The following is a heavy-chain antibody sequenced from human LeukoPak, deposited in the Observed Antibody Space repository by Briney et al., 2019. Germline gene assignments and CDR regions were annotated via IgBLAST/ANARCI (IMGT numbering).Heavy chain of an antibody. CDR2: INWNGGST. V-gene: IGHV3-20*04. D-gene: IGHD4-17*01. CDR3: AKNPTVTTVRYYYYYYMDV. J-gene: IGHJ6*03. Sequence: GGSLRLSCAASGFTLDDYGMSWVRQAPGKGPEWVSGINWNGGSTGYADSVKGRFTISRDNSKNTLYLQMNSLRAEDTAVYYCAKNPTVTTVRYYYYYYMDVWGKGTTVTVSS. CDR1: GFTLDDYG.